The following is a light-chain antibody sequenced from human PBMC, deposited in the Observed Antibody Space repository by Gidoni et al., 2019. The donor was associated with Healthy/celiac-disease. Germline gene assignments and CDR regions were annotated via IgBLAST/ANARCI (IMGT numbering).Light chain of an antibody. CDR1: SSDVGSYNL. Sequence: QSALTQPAYVSGSPGQSITISCTGTSSDVGSYNLVSWYQQHPGKAPKLMIYEVSKRPSGVSNRFSGSKSGNTASLTISGLQAEDEADYYCCSYAGSSTPLVFGGGTKLTVL. CDR3: CSYAGSSTPLV. V-gene: IGLV2-23*02. CDR2: EVS. J-gene: IGLJ3*02.